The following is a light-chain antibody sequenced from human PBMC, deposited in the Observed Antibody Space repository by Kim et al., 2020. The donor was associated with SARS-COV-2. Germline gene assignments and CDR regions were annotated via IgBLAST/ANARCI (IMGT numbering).Light chain of an antibody. Sequence: DIQMTQSPSTLSASVGDRVNITCRASQSINSWLAWYQQKPGKAPKLLLYKASSLESGVQSRFSGSGSGTEFTLTISSLQPDDFATYYCQQYHNFITFGQGTKVDIK. CDR3: QQYHNFIT. J-gene: IGKJ1*01. CDR1: QSINSW. CDR2: KAS. V-gene: IGKV1-5*03.